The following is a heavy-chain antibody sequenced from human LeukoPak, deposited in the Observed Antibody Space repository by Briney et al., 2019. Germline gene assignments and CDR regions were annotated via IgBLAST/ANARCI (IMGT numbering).Heavy chain of an antibody. J-gene: IGHJ4*02. V-gene: IGHV3-15*01. CDR3: TTGLVLLWFGVFDY. CDR1: EFTFSNVW. Sequence: GGSLRLSCAASEFTFSNVWMTWVRQAPGKGLEWVGRIKSKTDGGTTDYAAPVKGRFTISRDDSKNTVYLQMNSLKIEDTAVYYCTTGLVLLWFGVFDYWGQGTLVTVSS. D-gene: IGHD3-10*01. CDR2: IKSKTDGGTT.